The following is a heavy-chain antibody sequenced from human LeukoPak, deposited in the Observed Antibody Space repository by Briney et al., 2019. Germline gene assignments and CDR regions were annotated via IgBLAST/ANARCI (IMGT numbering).Heavy chain of an antibody. D-gene: IGHD6-19*01. CDR2: ISYDGSNK. V-gene: IGHV3-30-3*01. J-gene: IGHJ4*02. CDR3: ARGDGSGWSGDH. CDR1: GFTFSSYA. Sequence: GGSLRLSCAASGFTFSSYAMHWVRQAPGKGLEWVAVISYDGSNKYYADSVKGRFTISRDNSKNTLYLQMNSLRAEDTAVYYCARGDGSGWSGDHWGQGTLVTVSS.